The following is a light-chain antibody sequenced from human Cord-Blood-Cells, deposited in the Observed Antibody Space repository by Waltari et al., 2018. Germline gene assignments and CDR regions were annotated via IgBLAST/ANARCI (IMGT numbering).Light chain of an antibody. V-gene: IGKV4-1*01. Sequence: DIVMTQSPDSLAVSLGERATINCKSSQCVLYSSNNKNYLACYQQKPGQPPKLLIYWASTRESGVPDRFSGSGSGTDFTLTISSLQAEDVAVYYCQQYKSTPFTFGPGTKVDIK. J-gene: IGKJ3*01. CDR1: QCVLYSSNNKNY. CDR3: QQYKSTPFT. CDR2: WAS.